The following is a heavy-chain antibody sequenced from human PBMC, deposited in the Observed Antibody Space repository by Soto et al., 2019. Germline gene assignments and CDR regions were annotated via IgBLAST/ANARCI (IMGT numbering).Heavy chain of an antibody. V-gene: IGHV3-7*03. CDR1: GFSFISYY. Sequence: EMQVVESGGDLVQPGGSLTLSCAASGFSFISYYMTWARHVPGRGLEWLAKISQDGSDRAYVDSVRGRFTISRDNAKKSVYLQMDRLRVEDTAVYFCGRLAGGDAGGTFWGQGTLVTVSS. CDR3: GRLAGGDAGGTF. D-gene: IGHD3-16*01. J-gene: IGHJ4*02. CDR2: ISQDGSDR.